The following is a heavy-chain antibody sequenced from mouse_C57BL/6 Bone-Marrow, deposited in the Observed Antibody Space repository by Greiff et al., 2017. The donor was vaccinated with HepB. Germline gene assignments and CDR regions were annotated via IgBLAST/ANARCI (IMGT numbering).Heavy chain of an antibody. J-gene: IGHJ3*01. D-gene: IGHD4-1*01. Sequence: QVQLQQSGAELARPGASVKLSCKASGYTFTSYGISWVKQRTGQGLEWIGEIYPRSGNTYYNEKFKGKATLTADKSSSTAYMELRSLTSEDSAVYFCAELAAWFAYWGQGTLVTVSA. CDR2: IYPRSGNT. CDR1: GYTFTSYG. CDR3: AELAAWFAY. V-gene: IGHV1-81*01.